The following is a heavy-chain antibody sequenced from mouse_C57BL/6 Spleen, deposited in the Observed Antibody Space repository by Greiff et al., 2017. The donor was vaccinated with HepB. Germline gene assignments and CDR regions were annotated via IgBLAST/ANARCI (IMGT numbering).Heavy chain of an antibody. CDR2: ISSGGSYT. J-gene: IGHJ4*01. V-gene: IGHV5-6*01. D-gene: IGHD2-10*01. Sequence: VQLQQSGGDLVKPGGSLKLSCAASGFTFSSYGMSWVRQTPDKRLEWVATISSGGSYTYYPDSVKGRFTISRDNAKNTLYLQMSSLKSEDTAMYYCATYYGNSYYYAMDYWGQGTSVTVSS. CDR1: GFTFSSYG. CDR3: ATYYGNSYYYAMDY.